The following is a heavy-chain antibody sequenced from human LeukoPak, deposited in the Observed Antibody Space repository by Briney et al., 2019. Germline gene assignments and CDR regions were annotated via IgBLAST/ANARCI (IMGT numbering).Heavy chain of an antibody. D-gene: IGHD4-23*01. V-gene: IGHV3-23*01. CDR3: ARETPAFDY. Sequence: GASLRLSCVDSGFTFSSFAMSWVRQASGRGLEWVSTISSSGSTTYYIDSVKGRFTISRDNSRNTLYLQLNSLRGEDTAVYYCARETPAFDYWGQGTLVTVS. J-gene: IGHJ4*02. CDR2: ISSSGSTT. CDR1: GFTFSSFA.